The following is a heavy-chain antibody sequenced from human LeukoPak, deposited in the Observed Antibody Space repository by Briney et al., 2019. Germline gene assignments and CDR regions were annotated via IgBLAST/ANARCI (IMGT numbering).Heavy chain of an antibody. CDR3: ARDRFHAVES. CDR2: IKDDGTTT. V-gene: IGHV3-74*01. Sequence: GGSLRLSCAASGFTFTKNWMHWVRQAPGKGLVWVSLIKDDGTTTAYADSVKGRFTISRDNAKNTVYLQMNSLRAEETAIYYCARDRFHAVESWGQGTLVTVSS. J-gene: IGHJ5*01. CDR1: GFTFTKNW. D-gene: IGHD3-16*01.